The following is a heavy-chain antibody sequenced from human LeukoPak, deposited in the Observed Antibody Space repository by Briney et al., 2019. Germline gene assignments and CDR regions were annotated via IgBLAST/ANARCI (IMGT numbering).Heavy chain of an antibody. CDR2: IYYSGST. CDR3: ARYVGTTVIKIGVDY. D-gene: IGHD4-17*01. Sequence: PSETLSLTCTVSGGSIRSSSYYWGWIRQPPGRGLEWIGSIYYSGSTYYNPSLKSRVTISVDTSKNQFSLKLNSVTAADTAVYYCARYVGTTVIKIGVDYWGQGTLVTVSS. CDR1: GGSIRSSSYY. J-gene: IGHJ4*02. V-gene: IGHV4-39*01.